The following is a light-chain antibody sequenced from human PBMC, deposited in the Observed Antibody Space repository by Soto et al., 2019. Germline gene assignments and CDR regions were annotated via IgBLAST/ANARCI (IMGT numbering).Light chain of an antibody. V-gene: IGKV3-15*01. J-gene: IGKJ2*01. CDR3: QQYDNWPGT. CDR1: QSVSSN. CDR2: GAS. Sequence: ETVMTQSPATLSVSPGERATLSCRASQSVSSNLAWYQQKPGQAPRLLIYGASSWATGSPARFSGSGSGTEFTLTISNLQSEDFAVYYCQQYDNWPGTFGQGTKLEIK.